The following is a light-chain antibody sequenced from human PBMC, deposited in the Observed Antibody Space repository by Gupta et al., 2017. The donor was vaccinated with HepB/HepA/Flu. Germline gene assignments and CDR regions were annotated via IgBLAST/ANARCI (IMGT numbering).Light chain of an antibody. Sequence: EIVLTQSPGTLSLSPGESATLSCRASQSVSSSYLAWYQQKPGQAPRLLIYGASSRATGIPDRFSGSGSGTDFTLTISRLEPEDFAVYYCQQYGSSTELTFGGGTKVEIK. CDR1: QSVSSSY. V-gene: IGKV3-20*01. J-gene: IGKJ4*01. CDR2: GAS. CDR3: QQYGSSTELT.